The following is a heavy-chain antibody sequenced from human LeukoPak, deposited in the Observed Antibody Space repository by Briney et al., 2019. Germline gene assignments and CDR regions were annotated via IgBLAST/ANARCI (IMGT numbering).Heavy chain of an antibody. CDR1: GGSFRGYY. D-gene: IGHD3-22*01. CDR2: INHSGST. Sequence: SETLSLTCAVYGGSFRGYYWSWIREPPGKGLEWIGEINHSGSTNYNPSLKSRVTISVDTSKNQFSLKLSSVTAADTAVYYCAGGLVGVSPPSRYRPHYFDYWGQGTLVTVSS. CDR3: AGGLVGVSPPSRYRPHYFDY. V-gene: IGHV4-34*01. J-gene: IGHJ4*02.